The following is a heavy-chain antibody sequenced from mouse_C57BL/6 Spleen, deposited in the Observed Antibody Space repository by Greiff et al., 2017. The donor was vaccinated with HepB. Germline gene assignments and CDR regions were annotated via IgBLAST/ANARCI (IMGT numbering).Heavy chain of an antibody. J-gene: IGHJ4*01. V-gene: IGHV5-9*01. Sequence: DVHLVESGGGLVKPGGSLKLSCAASGFTFSSYTMSWVRQPPEKRLEWVATISGGGGNNYYPDSVKGRFTISRDKAKNTLYLQMSSLRSEDTALYYCARQRNCSYDYDVYYAMDYWGQGTAVTVSS. CDR1: GFTFSSYT. CDR3: ARQRNCSYDYDVYYAMDY. D-gene: IGHD2-4*01. CDR2: ISGGGGNN.